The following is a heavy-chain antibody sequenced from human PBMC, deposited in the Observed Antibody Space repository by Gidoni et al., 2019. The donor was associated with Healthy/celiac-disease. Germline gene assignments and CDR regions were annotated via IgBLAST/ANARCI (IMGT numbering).Heavy chain of an antibody. CDR2: ISSSSSNI. V-gene: IGHV3-21*01. CDR3: ASTRLFGVVIYKDY. Sequence: EVQLVESGGGLVKPAGSLIPSCAASGFTFSSHSMTWVRQAPGKGPEWVSSISSSSSNIYYADSVKVRFTIARDNAKNSLYLQMDSLGAEDTAVYYCASTRLFGVVIYKDYWGQGTLVTVSS. J-gene: IGHJ4*02. D-gene: IGHD3-3*01. CDR1: GFTFSSHS.